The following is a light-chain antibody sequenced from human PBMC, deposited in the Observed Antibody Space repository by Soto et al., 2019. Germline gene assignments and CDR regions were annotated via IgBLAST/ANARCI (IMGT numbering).Light chain of an antibody. CDR3: SSFTTTSTLVV. V-gene: IGLV2-14*01. CDR2: DVS. Sequence: QSALTQPASVSGSPGQSITISCTGTSSDVGAYNYVSWYQQYPGKVPKLMIYDVSNRPSGVSNRFSGSKSGNTASLTISGLQPEDEADYYCSSFTTTSTLVVFGGGTKLTVL. CDR1: SSDVGAYNY. J-gene: IGLJ2*01.